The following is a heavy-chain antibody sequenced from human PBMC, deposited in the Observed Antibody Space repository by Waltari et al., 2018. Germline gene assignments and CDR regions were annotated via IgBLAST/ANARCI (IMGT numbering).Heavy chain of an antibody. V-gene: IGHV3-7*01. Sequence: EVLLVESGGDLVQPGGLLRLSCATSGISFGQYWRSCVRQSPGKGQEWVATIQHDGTDKYYVDSVKGRFTVSRDNAKSSLYLQMNSLRVEDTAIYDCARDQADGTIAYFEYWGQGTLVTVSS. J-gene: IGHJ4*02. CDR2: IQHDGTDK. D-gene: IGHD6-13*01. CDR1: GISFGQYW. CDR3: ARDQADGTIAYFEY.